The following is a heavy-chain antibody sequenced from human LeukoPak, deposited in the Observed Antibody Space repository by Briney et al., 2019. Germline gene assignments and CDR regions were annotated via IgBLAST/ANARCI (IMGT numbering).Heavy chain of an antibody. V-gene: IGHV1-69*05. CDR2: IIPIFGTA. CDR3: ARLGAAAGYYMDV. Sequence: ASVKVSCKASGYTFTSYAISWVRQAPGQGLEWMGGIIPIFGTANYAQKFQGRVTITTDESTSTAYMELSSLRSEDTAVYYCARLGAAAGYYMDVWGEGTTVTVSS. CDR1: GYTFTSYA. D-gene: IGHD6-13*01. J-gene: IGHJ6*03.